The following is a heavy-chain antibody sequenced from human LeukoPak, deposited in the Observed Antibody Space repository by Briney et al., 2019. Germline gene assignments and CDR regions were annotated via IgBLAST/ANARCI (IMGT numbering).Heavy chain of an antibody. CDR2: IILSGNT. CDR3: ASASKEYDSSGLGPIYWYFDL. CDR1: GGSFSGYF. V-gene: IGHV4-34*12. Sequence: PSETLSLSCAVYGGSFSGYFWCWIRPPPGKGLEWIGEIILSGNTNYYPSLKSRITISVDTSKIQFSLKLSSVTAADTAVYYCASASKEYDSSGLGPIYWYFDLLGRGTLVTVSS. D-gene: IGHD3-22*01. J-gene: IGHJ2*01.